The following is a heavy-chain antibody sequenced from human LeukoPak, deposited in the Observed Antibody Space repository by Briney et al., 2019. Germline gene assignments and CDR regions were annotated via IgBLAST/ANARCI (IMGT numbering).Heavy chain of an antibody. D-gene: IGHD3-16*01. Sequence: ASVKVSCKASGYTFTSYGISWVRQAPGQGLEWMGWISAYNGNTDYAQKLQGRVTMTTDTSTSTAYMELRSLRSDDTAVYYCARGAQTFYQEGAFDIWGQGTMVTVSS. CDR1: GYTFTSYG. CDR2: ISAYNGNT. V-gene: IGHV1-18*01. J-gene: IGHJ3*02. CDR3: ARGAQTFYQEGAFDI.